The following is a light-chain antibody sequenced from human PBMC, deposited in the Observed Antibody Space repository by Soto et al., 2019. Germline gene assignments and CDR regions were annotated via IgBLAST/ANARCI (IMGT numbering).Light chain of an antibody. V-gene: IGKV3-15*01. Sequence: IVMTQSPATLSLSPGEKATLSCRASQSISNNFAWFQQKPGQVPRLLIYGASNRATGVSARFSGSGSGTDFTLTISGLQSEDFAVYFCQHYKTWPLAFGGGTKVDIK. CDR3: QHYKTWPLA. J-gene: IGKJ4*01. CDR2: GAS. CDR1: QSISNN.